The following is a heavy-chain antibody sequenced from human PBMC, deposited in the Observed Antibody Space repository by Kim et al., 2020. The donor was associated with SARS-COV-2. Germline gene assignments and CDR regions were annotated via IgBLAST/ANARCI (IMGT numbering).Heavy chain of an antibody. Sequence: SVKVSCKASGGTFSSYAISWVRQAPGQGLEWMGGIIPIFGTANYAQKFQGRVTITADESTSTAYMELSSLRSEDTAVYYCARVRKYPRQEYGSGSLLFDYWGQGTLVTVSS. V-gene: IGHV1-69*13. J-gene: IGHJ4*02. D-gene: IGHD3-10*01. CDR1: GGTFSSYA. CDR3: ARVRKYPRQEYGSGSLLFDY. CDR2: IIPIFGTA.